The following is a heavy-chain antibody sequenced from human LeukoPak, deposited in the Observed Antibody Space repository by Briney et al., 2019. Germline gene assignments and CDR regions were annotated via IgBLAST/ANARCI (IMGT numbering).Heavy chain of an antibody. V-gene: IGHV4-4*09. J-gene: IGHJ6*03. CDR2: IYTSGST. Sequence: SETLSLTCTVSGGSISSYYWSWIRQPPGKGLEWIGYIYTSGSTNYNPSLKSRVTISVDTSKNQFSLKLGSVTAADTAVYYCASAFEGLAHYYYYMDVWGKGTTVTVSS. CDR1: GGSISSYY. CDR3: ASAFEGLAHYYYYMDV. D-gene: IGHD3-9*01.